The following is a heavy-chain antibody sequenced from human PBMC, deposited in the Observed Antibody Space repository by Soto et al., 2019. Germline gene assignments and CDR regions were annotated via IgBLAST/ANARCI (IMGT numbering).Heavy chain of an antibody. CDR2: IIPIFGTA. J-gene: IGHJ4*02. D-gene: IGHD1-26*01. V-gene: IGHV1-69*13. Sequence: SVKVSCKASGGTFSSYAISWVRQAPGQGLEWMRGIIPIFGTANYAQKFQGRVTITADESTSTAYMELSSLRSEDTAVYYCATSGSYGTKYFDYWGQGTLVTVSS. CDR1: GGTFSSYA. CDR3: ATSGSYGTKYFDY.